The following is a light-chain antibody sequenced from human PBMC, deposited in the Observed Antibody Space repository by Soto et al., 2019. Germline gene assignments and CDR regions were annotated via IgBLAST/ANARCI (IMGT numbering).Light chain of an antibody. J-gene: IGKJ1*01. CDR2: WAS. Sequence: DIGMTQSPDSLAVSLGERDPINCKSSQSVLYSSNNKNYLSWYKQRQGQPPKLXCYWASTRESGVPDRFSGSGSGTHFTLTITSLQAEDVEVYYCQQYYSSPPTFGQGTKVDIK. V-gene: IGKV4-1*01. CDR3: QQYYSSPPT. CDR1: QSVLYSSNNKNY.